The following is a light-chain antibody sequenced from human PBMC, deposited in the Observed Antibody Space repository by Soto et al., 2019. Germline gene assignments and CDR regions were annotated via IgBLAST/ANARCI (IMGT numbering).Light chain of an antibody. V-gene: IGLV3-21*04. CDR2: YDS. CDR1: NIGSKS. Sequence: SYELTQPPSVSVAPGKTARITCGGNNIGSKSVHWYQQKPGQAPVLVIYYDSDRPSGIPERFSGSNSGNTATLTISRVEAGDEADYCCQVWDSSFVVFGGGTKLTVL. CDR3: QVWDSSFVV. J-gene: IGLJ2*01.